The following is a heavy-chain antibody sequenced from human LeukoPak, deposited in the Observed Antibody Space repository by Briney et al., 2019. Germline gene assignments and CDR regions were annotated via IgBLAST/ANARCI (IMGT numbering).Heavy chain of an antibody. J-gene: IGHJ4*02. CDR1: GYTFTSYG. Sequence: ASVKVSCKASGYTFTSYGIIWVRQAPGQGLEWMGWISAYNGKTNYAQKLQGTVTMTTDTSTSTVYMELRSLRSEDTSVYYFARAGLAGTTLPFDYWGQGTLVTVSS. D-gene: IGHD1-7*01. V-gene: IGHV1-18*01. CDR2: ISAYNGKT. CDR3: ARAGLAGTTLPFDY.